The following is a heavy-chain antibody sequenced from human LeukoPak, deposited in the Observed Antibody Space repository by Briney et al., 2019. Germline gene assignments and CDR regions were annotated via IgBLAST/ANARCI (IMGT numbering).Heavy chain of an antibody. CDR2: TYPGDSDT. D-gene: IGHD3-10*01. Sequence: GESLKISCKGSGYSFTSYWIGWVRQMPGKGLEWMGITYPGDSDTRYSPSFQGQVTISADKSISTAYLQWSSLKASDTAMYYCARHRTTMVRGAWDAFDIWGQGTMVTVSS. CDR1: GYSFTSYW. CDR3: ARHRTTMVRGAWDAFDI. J-gene: IGHJ3*02. V-gene: IGHV5-51*01.